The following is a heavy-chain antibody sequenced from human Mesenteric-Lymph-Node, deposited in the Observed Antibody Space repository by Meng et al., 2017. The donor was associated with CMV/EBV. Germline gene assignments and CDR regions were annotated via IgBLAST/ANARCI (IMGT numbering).Heavy chain of an antibody. CDR3: ARHVAVTGTRGFDM. CDR1: GDSVSSNYW. CDR2: VYHGGRA. V-gene: IGHV4/OR15-8*01. Sequence: SETLSLTCVVSGDSVSSNYWWSWVRQPPGKGLEWIGEVYHGGRANYNSSLKSRVTILVDKSKNQFSLTLTSVTAADTAFYYCARHVAVTGTRGFDMWGPGTMVTVSS. J-gene: IGHJ3*02. D-gene: IGHD6-19*01.